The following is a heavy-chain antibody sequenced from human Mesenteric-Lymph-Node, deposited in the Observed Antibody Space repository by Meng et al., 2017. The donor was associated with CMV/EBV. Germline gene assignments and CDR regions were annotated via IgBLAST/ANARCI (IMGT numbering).Heavy chain of an antibody. CDR3: AKAAIFGVPKGP. V-gene: IGHV3-21*01. CDR2: ISSSSGYI. J-gene: IGHJ5*02. D-gene: IGHD3-3*01. CDR1: GFTFSSYS. Sequence: GGSLRLSCAASGFTFSSYSMNWVRQAPGKGLEWVSCISSSSGYIYYADSVKGRFTISRDNAKNSLFLQMSSLRVEDTAVYYCAKAAIFGVPKGPWGQGTLVTVSS.